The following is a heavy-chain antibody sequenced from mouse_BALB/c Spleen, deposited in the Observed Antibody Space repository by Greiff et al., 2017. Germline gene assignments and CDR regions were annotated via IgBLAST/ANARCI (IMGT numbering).Heavy chain of an antibody. Sequence: VHVKQSGAELVKPGASVKLSCTASGFNIKDTYMHWVKQRPEQGLEWIGRIDPANGNTKYDPKFQGKATITADTSSNTAYLQLSSLTSEDTAVYYCARNGYDGFYAMDYWGQGTSVTVSS. V-gene: IGHV14-3*02. CDR3: ARNGYDGFYAMDY. D-gene: IGHD2-2*01. CDR1: GFNIKDTY. J-gene: IGHJ4*01. CDR2: IDPANGNT.